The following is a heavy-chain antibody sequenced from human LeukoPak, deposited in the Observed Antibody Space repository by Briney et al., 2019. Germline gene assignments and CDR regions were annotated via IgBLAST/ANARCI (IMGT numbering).Heavy chain of an antibody. CDR3: ASGPSGYDSPYFDY. J-gene: IGHJ4*02. V-gene: IGHV3-48*04. CDR2: ISSSSSTI. CDR1: GFTFSSYS. D-gene: IGHD5-12*01. Sequence: PGGSLRLSCAASGFTFSSYSMNWVRQAPGKGLEWVSYISSSSSTIYYADSVKGRFTISRDNAKNSLYLQMNSLRAEDTAVYYCASGPSGYDSPYFDYWGQGTLVTVSS.